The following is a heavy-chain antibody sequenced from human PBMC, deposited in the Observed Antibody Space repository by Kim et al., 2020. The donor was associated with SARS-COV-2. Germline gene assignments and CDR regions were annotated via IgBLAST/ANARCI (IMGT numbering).Heavy chain of an antibody. CDR2: VTSGGTT. CDR1: GFTFSNYG. V-gene: IGHV3-23*01. Sequence: GGSLRLSCAASGFTFSNYGMTWIRQAPGKGLEWVSIVTSGGTTFYADSVKGRCTISRDNSKNTLYLQVNSLRADDTAVYYCAKSRGSGSDYGFDYWGQG. J-gene: IGHJ4*02. D-gene: IGHD1-26*01. CDR3: AKSRGSGSDYGFDY.